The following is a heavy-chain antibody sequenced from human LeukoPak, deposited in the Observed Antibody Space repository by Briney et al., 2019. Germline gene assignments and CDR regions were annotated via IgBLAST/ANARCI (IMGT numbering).Heavy chain of an antibody. V-gene: IGHV4-34*01. D-gene: IGHD5-18*01. Sequence: SSETLSLTCAVYGGSFSGYYWSWIRQPPGKGLEWIGSIYHSGSTYYNPSLKSRVTISVDTSKNQFSLKLSSVTAADTAVYYCARVGQGYSYGHQDYWGQGTLVTVSS. J-gene: IGHJ4*02. CDR2: IYHSGST. CDR3: ARVGQGYSYGHQDY. CDR1: GGSFSGYY.